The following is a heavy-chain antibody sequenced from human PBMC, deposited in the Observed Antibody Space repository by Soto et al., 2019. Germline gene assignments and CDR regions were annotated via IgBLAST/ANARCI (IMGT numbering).Heavy chain of an antibody. CDR1: GFTFSDYY. Sequence: GGSLRLSCAASGFTFSDYYMSWIRQAPGKGLEWVSYISSSGSTIYYADSVKGRFTISRDNAKNSLYLQMNSLRAEDTAVYYCERGIASGSYYGTFDYWGQGTLVTVYS. CDR3: ERGIASGSYYGTFDY. V-gene: IGHV3-11*01. CDR2: ISSSGSTI. D-gene: IGHD1-26*01. J-gene: IGHJ4*02.